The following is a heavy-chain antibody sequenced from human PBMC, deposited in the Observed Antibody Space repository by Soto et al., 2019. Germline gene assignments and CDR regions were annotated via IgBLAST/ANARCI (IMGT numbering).Heavy chain of an antibody. CDR3: ARLGEYQLLWVDYYHYGKEV. J-gene: IGHJ6*04. Sequence: RLSCAASGFTFCSYSMNWVRQAPGKGLEWVSSISSSSSYIYYADSVKGRFTISRDNAKNSLYLQMNSLRAEDTAAYYCARLGEYQLLWVDYYHYGKEVWGKGTTVTV. CDR2: ISSSSSYI. D-gene: IGHD2-2*01. V-gene: IGHV3-21*01. CDR1: GFTFCSYS.